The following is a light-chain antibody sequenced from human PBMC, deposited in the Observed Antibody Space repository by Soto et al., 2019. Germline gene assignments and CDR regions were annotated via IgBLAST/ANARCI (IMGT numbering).Light chain of an antibody. Sequence: QSVLTQPASVSGSPGQSITISCTGTSSGVGSYNLVSWYQQHPGKAPKLMIYEGSKRPSGVSNRFSGSKSGNTASLTISGLQAEDEADYYCCSYAGSSTWVFGGGPKLTVL. CDR2: EGS. V-gene: IGLV2-23*01. J-gene: IGLJ3*02. CDR3: CSYAGSSTWV. CDR1: SSGVGSYNL.